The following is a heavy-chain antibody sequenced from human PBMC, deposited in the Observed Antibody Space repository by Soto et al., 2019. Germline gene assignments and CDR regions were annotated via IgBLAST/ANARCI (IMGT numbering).Heavy chain of an antibody. Sequence: QVQLVESGGGVVQPGRSLRLYCAASGFTFSSYGMHWVRQAPGKGLEWVAVISYDGSNKYYADSVKGRFTISRDNSKNTLYLQMNSLRAEDTAVYYCAKDRTPNWSYRPDYYYYGMDVWGQGTTVTVSS. V-gene: IGHV3-30*18. CDR2: ISYDGSNK. CDR1: GFTFSSYG. J-gene: IGHJ6*02. CDR3: AKDRTPNWSYRPDYYYYGMDV. D-gene: IGHD1-7*01.